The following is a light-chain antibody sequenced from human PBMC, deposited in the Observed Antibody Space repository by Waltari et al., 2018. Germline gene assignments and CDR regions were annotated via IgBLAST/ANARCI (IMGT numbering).Light chain of an antibody. V-gene: IGKV1-13*02. CDR2: DAS. CDR3: QQFISYPRT. Sequence: IQLTQSPSSLSASLGDRVTITCRASQGINTALAWYQQKPGKAPNLLIYDASNLESGGPARFRGSGSGTDFSLTISSLQPEDFATYYCQQFISYPRTFGGGTKVEIK. CDR1: QGINTA. J-gene: IGKJ4*01.